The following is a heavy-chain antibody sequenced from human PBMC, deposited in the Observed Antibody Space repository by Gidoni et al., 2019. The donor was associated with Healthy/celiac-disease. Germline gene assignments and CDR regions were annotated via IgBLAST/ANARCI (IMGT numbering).Heavy chain of an antibody. Sequence: EVQLVESGGGLVKPGGSLRLSCAASGFTFSSYSMNWVRQAPGKGLEWVSSISSSSSYIYYADSVKGRFTIARDNAKNSLYLQMNSLRAEDTAVYYCARLVRSPGPYFDYWGQGTLVTVSS. CDR1: GFTFSSYS. CDR3: ARLVRSPGPYFDY. D-gene: IGHD2-21*01. J-gene: IGHJ4*02. V-gene: IGHV3-21*01. CDR2: ISSSSSYI.